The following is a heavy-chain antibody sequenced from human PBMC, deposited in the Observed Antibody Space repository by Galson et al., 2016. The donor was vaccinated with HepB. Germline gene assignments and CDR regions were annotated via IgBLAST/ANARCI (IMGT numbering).Heavy chain of an antibody. CDR3: SRDYFDSGSKYVFDN. D-gene: IGHD3-10*01. J-gene: IGHJ4*02. CDR2: ISGYNGNT. V-gene: IGHV1-18*01. CDR1: GYTFTRYG. Sequence: SVKVSCKASGYTFTRYGFTWVRQAPGQGPEWMGWISGYNGNTKYAEKFQGRVSMTTETATSTAYMELRTLRSDDTDVYYWSRDYFDSGSKYVFDNWGQGTLVTVAS.